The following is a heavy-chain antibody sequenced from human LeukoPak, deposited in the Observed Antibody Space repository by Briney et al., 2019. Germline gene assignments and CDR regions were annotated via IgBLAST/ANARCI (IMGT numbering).Heavy chain of an antibody. CDR1: GGSISSGGYY. J-gene: IGHJ3*02. D-gene: IGHD2-2*01. CDR2: IYYSGST. CDR3: ARDRMLGYCSSTTEACAFDI. Sequence: SQTLSLTCPVSGGSISSGGYYWSWIRPHPGKGLEWIGYIYYSGSTYYNPSLKSRVTISVDTSKNQFSLKLSSVTAADTAVYYCARDRMLGYCSSTTEACAFDIWGQGTMVTVSS. V-gene: IGHV4-31*03.